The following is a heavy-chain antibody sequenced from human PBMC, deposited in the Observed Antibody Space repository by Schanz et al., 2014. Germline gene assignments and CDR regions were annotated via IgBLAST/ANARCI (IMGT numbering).Heavy chain of an antibody. CDR1: AFALNNYD. CDR2: IRGSGGST. J-gene: IGHJ6*02. D-gene: IGHD3-10*01. V-gene: IGHV3-23*01. CDR3: CRSGSPIYYHGLDV. Sequence: DVQLLESGGGLVQPGGSLRLSCAASAFALNNYDMTWVRQAPGKGLEWVSCIRGSGGSTLYADSVQGRFIIPRDNSKNTLYLQMNSLKTEDTAVYYCCRSGSPIYYHGLDVWGQGTTVTVSS.